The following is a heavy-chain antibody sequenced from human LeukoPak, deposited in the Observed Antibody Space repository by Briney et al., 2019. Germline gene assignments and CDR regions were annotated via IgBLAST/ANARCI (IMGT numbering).Heavy chain of an antibody. D-gene: IGHD2-15*01. CDR3: ARGGFSGGILRYFDL. Sequence: PSETLSHTCSVSGDSLSSYSWSWIRQPPGKGLEWIGYIFNSGSTTYNPSLESRVTISLDTSKNQFSLRLRSVTAADTAVYYCARGGFSGGILRYFDLWGRGTLVTVSS. CDR1: GDSLSSYS. V-gene: IGHV4-59*01. CDR2: IFNSGST. J-gene: IGHJ2*01.